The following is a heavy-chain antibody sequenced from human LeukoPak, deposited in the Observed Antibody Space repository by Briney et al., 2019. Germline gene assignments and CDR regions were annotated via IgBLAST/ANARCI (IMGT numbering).Heavy chain of an antibody. V-gene: IGHV4-59*08. CDR3: VRHGTGSYFSL. CDR1: GGSISSYY. CDR2: VYFSGYT. Sequence: SETLSLTCTVSGGSISSYYWSWIRQPPGKGLEWIGFVYFSGYTEYNPSLKSRVTISIDTSRIQFSLKLNSVTAADTAVYYCVRHGTGSYFSLWGQGNLVTVSS. J-gene: IGHJ4*02. D-gene: IGHD1-26*01.